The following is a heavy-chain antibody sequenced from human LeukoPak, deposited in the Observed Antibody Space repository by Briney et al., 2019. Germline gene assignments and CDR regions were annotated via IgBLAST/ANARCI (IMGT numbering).Heavy chain of an antibody. CDR3: AREGYWSGSQYYYYGMDV. V-gene: IGHV3-33*01. CDR2: IWNDGSNK. Sequence: GGSLRLSCAASGFTFNKYGMHWVRQAPGKGLEWVALIWNDGSNKNYADSLKGRFTISRDSSKNTLDLQMNSLRAEDTAVYYCAREGYWSGSQYYYYGMDVWGQGTTVTVSS. D-gene: IGHD3-3*01. CDR1: GFTFNKYG. J-gene: IGHJ6*02.